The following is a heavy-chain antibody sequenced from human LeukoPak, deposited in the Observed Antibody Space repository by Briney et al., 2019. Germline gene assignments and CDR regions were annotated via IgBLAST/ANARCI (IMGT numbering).Heavy chain of an antibody. CDR2: IYYSGST. CDR1: GGSISSSSYY. J-gene: IGHJ6*03. D-gene: IGHD4-17*01. CDR3: ARDRSVGDYPYYYYYMDV. Sequence: ASETLSLTCTVSGGSISSSSYYWGWIRQPPGKGLEWIGSIYYSGSTYYNPSLRSRVTISVDTSKNQFSLKLSSVTAADTAVYYCARDRSVGDYPYYYYYMDVWGKGTTVTVSS. V-gene: IGHV4-39*07.